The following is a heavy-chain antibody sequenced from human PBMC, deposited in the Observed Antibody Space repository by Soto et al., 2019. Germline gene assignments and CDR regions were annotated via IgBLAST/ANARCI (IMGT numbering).Heavy chain of an antibody. CDR1: SGSISTTNW. V-gene: IGHV4-4*02. CDR3: VIAICCTGGYCYQYAFVL. CDR2: IYHSGST. D-gene: IGHD2-21*02. J-gene: IGHJ3*01. Sequence: QVQLQESGPGLVKPSGTLSLTCAVSSGSISTTNWWNWVRQPPGKGLEWIGEIYHSGSTNYNPSLKSRVTMSVDKSKNQFSLQLSSVAAADTAMYFCVIAICCTGGYCYQYAFVLWGLWTTVTVSS.